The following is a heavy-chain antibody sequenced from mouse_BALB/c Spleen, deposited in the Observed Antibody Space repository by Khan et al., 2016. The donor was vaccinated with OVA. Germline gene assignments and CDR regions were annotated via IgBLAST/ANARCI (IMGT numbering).Heavy chain of an antibody. J-gene: IGHJ4*01. Sequence: QMQLEESGPGLVAPSQNLSITCTVSGFSLSDYGVSWIRQPPGKGLEWLGVIWGGGSTYYNSALKSRLSISKDNSKSQVFLKMSSLQSDDTAMFDCAKGVWSYYYTLDYWGQGTSVTVSS. CDR2: IWGGGST. V-gene: IGHV2-6-5*01. CDR1: GFSLSDYG. CDR3: AKGVWSYYYTLDY.